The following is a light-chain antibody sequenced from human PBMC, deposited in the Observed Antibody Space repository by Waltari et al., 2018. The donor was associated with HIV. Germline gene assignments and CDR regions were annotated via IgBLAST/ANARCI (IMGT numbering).Light chain of an antibody. CDR1: QGISNY. CDR2: DAT. CDR3: QKYDDPALT. Sequence: DIQMTQSPSSLSASVGDRVTITCQASQGISNYLNWYQQKPGKAPKLLIYDATLLYKGVPSRFSGTGSGTYFTLTIIRLQPEDVATYYCQKYDDPALTFGGGTKVQI. V-gene: IGKV1-33*01. J-gene: IGKJ4*01.